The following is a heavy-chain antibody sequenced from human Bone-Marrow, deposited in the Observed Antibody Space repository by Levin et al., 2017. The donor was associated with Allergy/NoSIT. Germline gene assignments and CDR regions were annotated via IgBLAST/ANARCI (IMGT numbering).Heavy chain of an antibody. CDR1: GYIFTMFG. V-gene: IGHV1-18*01. CDR2: ISVYNDNT. J-gene: IGHJ4*02. Sequence: AASVKVSCKASGYIFTMFGINWVRQAPGQGLEWMGWISVYNDNTHYAQNFQGRVSMTTDTSTSTAYMELRSLRSDDTAVYYCARGQGITILGVVSYFFDYWGQGTLVTVSS. CDR3: ARGQGITILGVVSYFFDY. D-gene: IGHD3-3*01.